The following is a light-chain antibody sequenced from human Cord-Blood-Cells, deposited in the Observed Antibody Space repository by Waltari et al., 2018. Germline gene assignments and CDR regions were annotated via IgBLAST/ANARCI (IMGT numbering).Light chain of an antibody. Sequence: QSALTQPASVSGSPGQSITISCTGTSSDVGSYNLVSWYQQHPGKAPKLRIYEGSKRPSGVSNRFSDSKSGNTASLTISGLQAEDEADYYCCSYAGSSTWVFGGGTKLTVL. CDR2: EGS. J-gene: IGLJ3*02. CDR3: CSYAGSSTWV. V-gene: IGLV2-23*01. CDR1: SSDVGSYNL.